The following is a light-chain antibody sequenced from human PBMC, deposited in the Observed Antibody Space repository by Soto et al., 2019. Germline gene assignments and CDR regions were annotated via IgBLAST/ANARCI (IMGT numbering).Light chain of an antibody. CDR3: SSYTRSSKVI. J-gene: IGLJ2*01. CDR2: EVS. V-gene: IGLV2-14*01. CDR1: SSDVGGHNF. Sequence: QSALTQPASVSGSPGQSITISCTGTSSDVGGHNFVSWYQQHPGKAPKLMISEVSNRPSGVSNRFSGSKSGNTASLTISGLQAEDEADYYCSSYTRSSKVIFGGGTKLTVL.